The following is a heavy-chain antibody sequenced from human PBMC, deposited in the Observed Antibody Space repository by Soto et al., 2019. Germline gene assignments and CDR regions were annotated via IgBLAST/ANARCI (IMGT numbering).Heavy chain of an antibody. Sequence: SETLSLTCAVYGGSFSGYYWSWIRQPPGKGLEWIGEINHSGSTNYNPSLKSRVTISVDTSKNQFPLKLSSVTAADTAVYYCARLGSSWPSYSYGMTSGAKGPRSPSP. CDR3: ARLGSSWPSYSYGMTS. CDR1: GGSFSGYY. D-gene: IGHD6-13*01. V-gene: IGHV4-34*01. CDR2: INHSGST. J-gene: IGHJ6*02.